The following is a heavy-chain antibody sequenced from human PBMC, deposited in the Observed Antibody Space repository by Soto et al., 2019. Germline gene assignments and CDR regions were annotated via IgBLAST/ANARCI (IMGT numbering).Heavy chain of an antibody. CDR2: ISSNGGTT. CDR1: GFTFSSYD. J-gene: IGHJ4*02. CDR3: VRRVSGNYDY. D-gene: IGHD1-7*01. V-gene: IGHV3-64*01. Sequence: EVQLAESGGGMVQPGGSLRLSCVASGFTFSSYDMHWVRQAPGKGLEYVSSISSNGGTTYYGNSVKGRFTISRDNTKNTLYPQMGRLRGEDMAVYYCVRRVSGNYDYWGQGTLVTVSS.